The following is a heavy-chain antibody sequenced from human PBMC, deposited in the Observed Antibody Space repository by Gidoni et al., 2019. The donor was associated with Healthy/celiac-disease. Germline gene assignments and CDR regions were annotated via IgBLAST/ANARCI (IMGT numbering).Heavy chain of an antibody. V-gene: IGHV3-30*03. CDR3: ARDGVVVVAATVHYFDY. Sequence: QVQLVESGGGVVQPGRSLRLSCAASGFTFSSSGMHWVRQAPGKGLEWVAVISYDGSNKYYADSVKGRFTISRDNSKNTLYLQMNSLRAEDTAVYYCARDGVVVVAATVHYFDYWGQGTLVTVSS. CDR1: GFTFSSSG. J-gene: IGHJ4*02. CDR2: ISYDGSNK. D-gene: IGHD2-15*01.